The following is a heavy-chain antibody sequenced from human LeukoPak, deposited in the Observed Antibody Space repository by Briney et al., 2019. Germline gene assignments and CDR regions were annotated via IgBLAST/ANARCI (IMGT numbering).Heavy chain of an antibody. V-gene: IGHV3-30*02. D-gene: IGHD3-16*01. CDR2: ITYDGSNK. CDR3: SVRERGGHNGMHV. J-gene: IGHJ6*01. CDR1: GFTFSGCG. Sequence: PGGSLRLSCAVSGFTFSGCGMHWVRPAPGKGLVWVAYITYDGSNKYYADSVKGRFTISRDNSKNTLSLQMNSLRAEDTAVYYCSVRERGGHNGMHVWGQGTTVTVSS.